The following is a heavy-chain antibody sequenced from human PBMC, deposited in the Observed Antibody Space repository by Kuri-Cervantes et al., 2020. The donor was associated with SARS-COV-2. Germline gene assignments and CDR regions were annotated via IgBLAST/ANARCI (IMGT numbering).Heavy chain of an antibody. V-gene: IGHV1-8*01. D-gene: IGHD2-2*01. CDR3: ARARVGSIVVVPAAPYYMGV. CDR1: GYTFTSYD. CDR2: MNPNSGNT. J-gene: IGHJ6*03. Sequence: ASVKVSCKASGYTFTSYDINWVRQATGQGLEWMGWMNPNSGNTGYAQKFQGRVTMTRNTSISTAYMELSSLRSEDTAVYYCARARVGSIVVVPAAPYYMGVWGKGNTV.